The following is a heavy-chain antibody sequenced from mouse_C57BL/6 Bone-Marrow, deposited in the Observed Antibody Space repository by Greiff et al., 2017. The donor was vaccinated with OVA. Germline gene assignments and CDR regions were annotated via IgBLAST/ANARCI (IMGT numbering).Heavy chain of an antibody. CDR2: IYPGSGST. CDR3: ARGLYYGNLYVDV. CDR1: GYTFTSYW. D-gene: IGHD2-1*01. V-gene: IGHV1-55*01. Sequence: VQLQQPGAELVKPGASVKMSCKASGYTFTSYWITWVQQRPGQGLEWIGDIYPGSGSTNYNEKFKSKATLTVDTSSSTAYIQLSSLTSEDSAVYYCARGLYYGNLYVDVWGTGTTVTVSS. J-gene: IGHJ1*03.